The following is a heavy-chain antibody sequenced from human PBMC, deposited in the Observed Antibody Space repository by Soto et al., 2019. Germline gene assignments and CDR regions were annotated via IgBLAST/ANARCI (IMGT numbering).Heavy chain of an antibody. Sequence: PSETLSLTCTVSGGSISSGVYYWSWIRHHPGKGLEWIGYIYYSGITYYNPSLKSRVTISVDTSKNQFSLKLSSVTAADTAVYYCARTMITMVRGVSSWFDPWGQGTLVTVSS. V-gene: IGHV4-31*03. J-gene: IGHJ5*02. D-gene: IGHD3-10*01. CDR2: IYYSGIT. CDR3: ARTMITMVRGVSSWFDP. CDR1: GGSISSGVYY.